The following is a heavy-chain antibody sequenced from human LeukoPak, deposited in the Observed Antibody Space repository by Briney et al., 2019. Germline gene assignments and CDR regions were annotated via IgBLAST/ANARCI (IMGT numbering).Heavy chain of an antibody. CDR3: ARKNPRWAFDI. V-gene: IGHV4-34*01. D-gene: IGHD5-24*01. Sequence: SETLSLTCAVYGGSFSGYYGSWIRQPPGKGLEWIGEINHSGSTNYNPSLKSRVTISVDTSKNQFSLKLSSVTAADTAVYYCARKNPRWAFDIWGQGTMVTVSS. CDR2: INHSGST. J-gene: IGHJ3*02. CDR1: GGSFSGYY.